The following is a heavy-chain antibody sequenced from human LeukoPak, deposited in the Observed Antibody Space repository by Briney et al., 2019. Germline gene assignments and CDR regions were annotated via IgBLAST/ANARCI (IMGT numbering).Heavy chain of an antibody. D-gene: IGHD2-2*01. V-gene: IGHV3-21*01. CDR3: ATEFCSSTNCYAFDI. J-gene: IGHJ3*02. CDR1: GFTFSVYG. CDR2: VTTTSSHM. Sequence: GGSLRLSCAASGFTFSVYGMHWVRQAPGKGPEWVASVTTTSSHMYYGDSVKGRFTISRDNAKNSLYLQMNSLRAEDTAVYYCATEFCSSTNCYAFDIWGQGTMVTVSS.